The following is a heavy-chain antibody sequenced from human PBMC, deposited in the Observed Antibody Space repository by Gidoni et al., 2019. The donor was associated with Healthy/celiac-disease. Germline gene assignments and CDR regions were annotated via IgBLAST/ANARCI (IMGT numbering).Heavy chain of an antibody. CDR3: ARVHIVVVTYFDY. CDR2: IYYSGST. CDR1: GGSISSSSYY. J-gene: IGHJ4*02. Sequence: QLQLQESGPGLVKPSETLSLTCTVSGGSISSSSYYWGWIRQPPGKGLEWIGSIYYSGSTYYNPSLKSRVTISVDTSKNQFSLKLSSVTAADTAVYYCARVHIVVVTYFDYWGQGTLVTVSS. D-gene: IGHD2-21*02. V-gene: IGHV4-39*01.